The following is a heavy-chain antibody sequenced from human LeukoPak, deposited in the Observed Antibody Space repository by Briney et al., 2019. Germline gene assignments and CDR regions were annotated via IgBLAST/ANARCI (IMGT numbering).Heavy chain of an antibody. V-gene: IGHV4-59*12. CDR1: GGSISSYY. J-gene: IGHJ4*02. D-gene: IGHD3-22*01. CDR2: IYYSGST. CDR3: ARDKFRLGYYDSSGYRHYFDY. Sequence: SETLSLTCTVSGGSISSYYWSWIRQPPGKGLEWIGYIYYSGSTNYNPSLKSRVTISVDTSKNQFSLKLSSVTAADTAVYYCARDKFRLGYYDSSGYRHYFDYWGQGTLVTVSS.